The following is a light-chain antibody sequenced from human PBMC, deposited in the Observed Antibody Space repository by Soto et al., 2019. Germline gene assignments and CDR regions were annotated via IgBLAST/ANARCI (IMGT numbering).Light chain of an antibody. V-gene: IGKV3-20*01. J-gene: IGKJ2*01. CDR1: QSITLNY. CDR2: GAS. CDR3: QQYGSSPYT. Sequence: ENVLTQSPGTLSLFPGERATLSCRASQSITLNYLAWYQQKPGQAPRLLISGASSRATGIPDRFSGSGSGTDFTRTISRLEPEDFAVYYCQQYGSSPYTFGQGTKVESK.